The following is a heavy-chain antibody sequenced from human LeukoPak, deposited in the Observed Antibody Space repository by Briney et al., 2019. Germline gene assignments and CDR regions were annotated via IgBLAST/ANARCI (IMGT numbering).Heavy chain of an antibody. J-gene: IGHJ4*02. CDR2: MNPNSGNT. D-gene: IGHD1-26*01. V-gene: IGHV1-8*01. Sequence: ASVTVSCKASGYTFTSYDINGVRQAPGQGLEWMGWMNPNSGNTGYAQKFQGRVTMTRNTSISTAYMELSSLRSEDTAVYYCARLSGLLNYWGQGTLVTVSS. CDR1: GYTFTSYD. CDR3: ARLSGLLNY.